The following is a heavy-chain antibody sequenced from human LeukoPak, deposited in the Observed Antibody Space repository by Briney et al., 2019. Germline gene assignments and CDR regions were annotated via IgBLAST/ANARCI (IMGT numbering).Heavy chain of an antibody. V-gene: IGHV4-61*05. CDR1: GGSISSSSYY. J-gene: IGHJ5*02. Sequence: SETLSLTCTVSGGSISSSSYYWGWIRQPPGKGLEWIGYIYHSGNTNYNPSLKSRVTISVDTSKNQFSLKVSSVTAADTAVYYCARHSSSSRGWFDPWGQGTLVTVSS. CDR2: IYHSGNT. D-gene: IGHD6-6*01. CDR3: ARHSSSSRGWFDP.